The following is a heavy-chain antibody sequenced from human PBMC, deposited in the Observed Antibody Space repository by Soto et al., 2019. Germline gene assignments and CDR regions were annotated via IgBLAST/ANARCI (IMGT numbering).Heavy chain of an antibody. Sequence: PGGSLRLSCSASGFTFSSYARHWVRQAPGKGLEYVSSISTNGGSTHYADSVKGRFTISRDNSKNTQYLQMSSLRADDTAVYYCVKGEYYYDSSGYYPFDYWGQEPWSPSPQ. J-gene: IGHJ4*01. D-gene: IGHD3-22*01. CDR2: ISTNGGST. V-gene: IGHV3-64D*06. CDR1: GFTFSSYA. CDR3: VKGEYYYDSSGYYPFDY.